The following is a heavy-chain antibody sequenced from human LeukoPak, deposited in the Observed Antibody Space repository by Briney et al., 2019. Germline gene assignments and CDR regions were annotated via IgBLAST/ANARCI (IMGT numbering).Heavy chain of an antibody. V-gene: IGHV1-18*01. CDR3: ARDPSNTSGWYIYFDY. J-gene: IGHJ4*02. Sequence: PAASVKVSCKASGYTFNIYGISWARQAPGQGLEGMGWISAYNGDTHYAQRFQGRVTLTIDTSTSTAYMELRDLRSDDTAMYYCARDPSNTSGWYIYFDYWGQGTLVTVSS. D-gene: IGHD6-19*01. CDR1: GYTFNIYG. CDR2: ISAYNGDT.